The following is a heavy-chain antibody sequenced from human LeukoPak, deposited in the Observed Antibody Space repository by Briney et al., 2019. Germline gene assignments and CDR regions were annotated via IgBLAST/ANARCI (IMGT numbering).Heavy chain of an antibody. CDR2: TRDKAHSYTT. CDR3: ASWTSGY. J-gene: IGHJ4*02. D-gene: IGHD3/OR15-3a*01. V-gene: IGHV3-72*01. Sequence: GGSLRLSCAASGFNLNDHYMDWFRQAPGKGLEWVGRTRDKAHSYTTEYAASVQGRFTISRDDSKNSLYLQMNSLRTEDTAVYYCASWTSGYWGQGTLVTVSS. CDR1: GFNLNDHY.